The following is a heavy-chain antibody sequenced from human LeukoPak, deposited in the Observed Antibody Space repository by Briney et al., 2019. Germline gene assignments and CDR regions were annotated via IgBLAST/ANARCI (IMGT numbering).Heavy chain of an antibody. CDR1: GGSISSSDYY. J-gene: IGHJ6*02. Sequence: SETLSLTCNVSGGSISSSDYYWDWIRQPPGKGLEWIGNMYYSGSTYYNPSLKSRVTMSVDTSKSQFTLKLSSVTAADTAVYYCARHFYNYYYGMDVWGQGTTVTVSS. CDR2: MYYSGST. CDR3: ARHFYNYYYGMDV. V-gene: IGHV4-39*01.